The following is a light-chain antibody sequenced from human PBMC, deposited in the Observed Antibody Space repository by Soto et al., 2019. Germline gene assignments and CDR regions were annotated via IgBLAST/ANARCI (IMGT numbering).Light chain of an antibody. CDR3: AAWDDSLNGWV. CDR2: SNN. Sequence: QPVLTQPPSASGTPGQRVTISCSGSSSNMGTSYVYWYQQLPGTAPKLLIYSNNQRPSGVPDRFSGSKSGTSASLAISGLQSEDEADYYCAAWDDSLNGWVFGGGTQLTVL. CDR1: SSNMGTSY. J-gene: IGLJ3*02. V-gene: IGLV1-44*01.